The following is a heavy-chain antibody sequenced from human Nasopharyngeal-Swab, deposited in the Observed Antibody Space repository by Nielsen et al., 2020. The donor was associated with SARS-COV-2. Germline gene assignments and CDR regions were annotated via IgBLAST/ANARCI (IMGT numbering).Heavy chain of an antibody. CDR2: IYYSEST. J-gene: IGHJ5*02. CDR3: ARASRITIFGVVRWFDP. Sequence: PGKGLEWIGYIYYSESTYYNPSLKSRVTISVDTSKNQFSLKLSSVTAADTAVYYCARASRITIFGVVRWFDPWGQGTLVTVSS. D-gene: IGHD3-3*01. V-gene: IGHV4-31*02.